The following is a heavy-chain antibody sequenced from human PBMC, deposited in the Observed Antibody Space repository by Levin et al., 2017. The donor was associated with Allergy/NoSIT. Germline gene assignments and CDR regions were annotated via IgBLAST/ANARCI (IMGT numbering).Heavy chain of an antibody. D-gene: IGHD6-13*01. CDR3: ARGKDIAAAGRGWFDP. V-gene: IGHV3-74*01. Sequence: PGGSLRLSCAASGFTFSSYWMHWVRQAPGKGLVWVSRINSDGSSTTYADSVKGRFTISRDNAKNTLYLQMNSLRAEDTAVYYCARGKDIAAAGRGWFDPWGQGTLVTVSS. J-gene: IGHJ5*02. CDR1: GFTFSSYW. CDR2: INSDGSST.